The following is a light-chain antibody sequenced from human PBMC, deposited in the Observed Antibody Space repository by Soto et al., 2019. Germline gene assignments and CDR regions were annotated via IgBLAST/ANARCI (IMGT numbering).Light chain of an antibody. Sequence: QSVLTQPRSVSGSPGQSVTISCTGTSSDVGGYNYVSWYQQHPGKAPRFMIYEVSERPSGVPDRFSGSKSGNTASLTVSGLQAEDEAHYYCSSYAGTKTLVFGGGTKLPS. CDR3: SSYAGTKTLV. V-gene: IGLV2-11*01. J-gene: IGLJ2*01. CDR1: SSDVGGYNY. CDR2: EVS.